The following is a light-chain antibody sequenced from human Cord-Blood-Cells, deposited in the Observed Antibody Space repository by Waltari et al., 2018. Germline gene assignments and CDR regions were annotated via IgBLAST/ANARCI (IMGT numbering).Light chain of an antibody. Sequence: DIQMTQPPSTLSASVGDRVTLTCLASQSISSWLAWYQQKPGKAPKLLIYKASSLESGVPSRFSGSGSGTEFTLTISSLQPDDFATYYCQQYNSYLITFGQGTRLEIK. CDR3: QQYNSYLIT. CDR1: QSISSW. CDR2: KAS. V-gene: IGKV1-5*03. J-gene: IGKJ5*01.